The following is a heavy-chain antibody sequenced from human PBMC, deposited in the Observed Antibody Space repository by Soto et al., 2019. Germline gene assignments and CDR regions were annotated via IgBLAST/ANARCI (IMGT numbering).Heavy chain of an antibody. J-gene: IGHJ3*02. CDR1: GFTSSGSA. V-gene: IGHV3-73*01. D-gene: IGHD3-9*01. CDR3: TSLGDILTSFDI. Sequence: PGGSLRLSCAASGFTSSGSAMHWVRQASGKGLEWVGRIRSKANSYATAYAASVKGRFTISRDDSKNTAYLQMNSLKTEDTAVYYCTSLGDILTSFDIWGQGTMVTVSS. CDR2: IRSKANSYAT.